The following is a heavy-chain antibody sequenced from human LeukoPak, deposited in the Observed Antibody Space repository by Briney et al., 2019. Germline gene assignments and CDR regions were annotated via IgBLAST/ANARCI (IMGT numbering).Heavy chain of an antibody. V-gene: IGHV3-23*01. D-gene: IGHD5-24*01. CDR3: VKGGLEMVTDPAGFFDY. J-gene: IGHJ4*02. CDR1: GFVFTGFA. CDR2: ISGDGDTK. Sequence: PGGSLRLSCAASGFVFTGFAMSWVRQAPGKGLEWVSSISGDGDTKYYADSVKGRFTFSRDNSKNTLYLQMNGPRAEDTAIYYCVKGGLEMVTDPAGFFDYWGQGILVSISS.